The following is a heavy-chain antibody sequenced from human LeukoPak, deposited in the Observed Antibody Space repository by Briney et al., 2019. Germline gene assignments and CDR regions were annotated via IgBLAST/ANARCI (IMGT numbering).Heavy chain of an antibody. CDR2: IIPIFGTA. J-gene: IGHJ6*02. CDR3: ARGLGVRGVIRYYYGMDV. D-gene: IGHD3-10*01. CDR1: GGTFSSYA. V-gene: IGHV1-69*13. Sequence: SVKVPCKASGGTFSSYAISWVRQAPGQGLEWMGGIIPIFGTANYAQKFQGRVTITADESTSTAYMELSSLRSEDTAVYYCARGLGVRGVIRYYYGMDVWGQGTTVTVSS.